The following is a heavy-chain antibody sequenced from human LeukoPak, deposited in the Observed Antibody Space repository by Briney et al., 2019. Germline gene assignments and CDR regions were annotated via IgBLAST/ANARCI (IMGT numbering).Heavy chain of an antibody. J-gene: IGHJ4*02. D-gene: IGHD4-17*01. Sequence: SETLSLTCTVSGGSISSSSYYWGWIRQPPGKGLEWIGSIYYSGSTYYNPSLKSRVTISVDTSKNQFSLKLSSVTAADTAVYYCARTNYGEPKFDYWGQGTLVTVSS. CDR3: ARTNYGEPKFDY. CDR2: IYYSGST. CDR1: GGSISSSSYY. V-gene: IGHV4-39*07.